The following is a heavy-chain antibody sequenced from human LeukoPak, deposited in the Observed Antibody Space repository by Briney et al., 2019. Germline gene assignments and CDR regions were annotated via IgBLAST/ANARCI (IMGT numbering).Heavy chain of an antibody. Sequence: ASVKVSCKASGGTFSSYAISWVRQAPGQGLEWMGGIIPILGTANYAQKFQGRVTITADESTSTAYMELSSLRSEDTAVYYCARGFYCSSTSCYTHFDYWGQGTLVTVSS. J-gene: IGHJ4*02. D-gene: IGHD2-2*02. CDR2: IIPILGTA. CDR1: GGTFSSYA. CDR3: ARGFYCSSTSCYTHFDY. V-gene: IGHV1-69*13.